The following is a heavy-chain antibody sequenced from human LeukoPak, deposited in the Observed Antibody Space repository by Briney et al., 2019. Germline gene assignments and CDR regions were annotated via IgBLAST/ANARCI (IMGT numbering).Heavy chain of an antibody. Sequence: GGSLRLSCTASGFSFSGHWMHWARQLPGKGLVWVSRISPTGSTTSYADSAKGRFTVSRDNAKNTLYLQVNNLRAEDSAVYYCARGPNSNWSGLDFWGQGTLLTVSS. D-gene: IGHD6-6*01. CDR2: ISPTGSTT. CDR3: ARGPNSNWSGLDF. V-gene: IGHV3-74*01. J-gene: IGHJ4*02. CDR1: GFSFSGHW.